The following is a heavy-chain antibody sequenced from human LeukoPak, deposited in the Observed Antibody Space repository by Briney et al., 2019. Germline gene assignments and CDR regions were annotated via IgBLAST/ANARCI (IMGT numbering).Heavy chain of an antibody. CDR1: GYTFTSYG. CDR3: ARDSITFGGVIVTL. Sequence: GASVNVSCKASGYTFTSYGISWVRQAPGQGLEWMGWISAYNGNTNYAQKLQGRVTMTTDTSTSTAYMELRSLRSDDTAVYYCARDSITFGGVIVTLWGQGTMVTVSS. CDR2: ISAYNGNT. D-gene: IGHD3-16*02. V-gene: IGHV1-18*04. J-gene: IGHJ3*01.